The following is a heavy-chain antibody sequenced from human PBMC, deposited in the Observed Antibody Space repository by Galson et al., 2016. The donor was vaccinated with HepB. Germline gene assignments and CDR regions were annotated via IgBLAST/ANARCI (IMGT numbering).Heavy chain of an antibody. J-gene: IGHJ4*02. D-gene: IGHD1-14*01. CDR1: GFSITTPGVG. Sequence: PALVKPTQTLTLTCDLSGFSITTPGVGVGWIRQPPGKALQWLALIYWDDDKAYSPSLRTRLTITKDTSKNQVALTMTNVNPADTGTHFCAHRQPPTLGEPPSNYVAYWGQGALVTVSS. CDR2: IYWDDDK. CDR3: AHRQPPTLGEPPSNYVAY. V-gene: IGHV2-5*02.